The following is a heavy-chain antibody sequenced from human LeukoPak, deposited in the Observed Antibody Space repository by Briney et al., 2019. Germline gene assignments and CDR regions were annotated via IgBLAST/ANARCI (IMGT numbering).Heavy chain of an antibody. D-gene: IGHD1-7*01. CDR2: ISGSGDST. Sequence: GGSLRLSCAASGFTFSSYAMSWVRQAPGKGLEWVSSISGSGDSTYYADSVKGRFTISRDNSKNTLYLQLNSLRAEDTAVYYCAKDLSTGTMPFDYWGQGTLVTVSS. J-gene: IGHJ4*02. CDR1: GFTFSSYA. CDR3: AKDLSTGTMPFDY. V-gene: IGHV3-23*01.